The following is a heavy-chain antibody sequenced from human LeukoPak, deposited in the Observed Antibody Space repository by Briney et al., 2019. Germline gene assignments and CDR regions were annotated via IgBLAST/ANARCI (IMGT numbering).Heavy chain of an antibody. J-gene: IGHJ5*02. D-gene: IGHD2-15*01. Sequence: SETLSLTCTVYGDSMSSYFWSWLRQPPGKGMEWVGYFHDSVSANYNPSLKSRITMSVDTSKNQFSLKLRSVTAADTAVYYCARDSHSVDTATPRGFDPWGQGTLVTVSS. V-gene: IGHV4-59*01. CDR1: GDSMSSYF. CDR2: FHDSVSA. CDR3: ARDSHSVDTATPRGFDP.